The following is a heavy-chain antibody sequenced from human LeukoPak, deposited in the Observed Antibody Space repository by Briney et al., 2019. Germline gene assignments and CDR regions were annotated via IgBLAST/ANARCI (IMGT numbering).Heavy chain of an antibody. Sequence: GESLKISCKASGYSFTDHWISWVRQMPGKGLEWMGRIDPSDSYTNYSPSFQGHVTISADKSISTAYLQWSSLKASDTAMYYCARPILTGYYSDAFDIWGQGTMVTVSS. J-gene: IGHJ3*02. D-gene: IGHD3-9*01. CDR1: GYSFTDHW. V-gene: IGHV5-10-1*01. CDR2: IDPSDSYT. CDR3: ARPILTGYYSDAFDI.